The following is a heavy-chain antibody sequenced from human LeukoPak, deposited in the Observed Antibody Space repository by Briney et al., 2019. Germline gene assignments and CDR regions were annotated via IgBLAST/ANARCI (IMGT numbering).Heavy chain of an antibody. J-gene: IGHJ4*02. CDR2: ISSNGGST. V-gene: IGHV3-64D*06. Sequence: GGSLRLSCSASGFTFSTYAMHWVRQAPGKGLEYVSGISSNGGSTYYADSVKGRFTISRDNSKDTLYLQMSSLRAEDTALYYCLNNGTTVVAFDYWGQGTLVTVSS. CDR3: LNNGTTVVAFDY. D-gene: IGHD4-23*01. CDR1: GFTFSTYA.